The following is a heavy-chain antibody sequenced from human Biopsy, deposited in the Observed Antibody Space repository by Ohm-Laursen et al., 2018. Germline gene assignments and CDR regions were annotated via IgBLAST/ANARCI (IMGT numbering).Heavy chain of an antibody. CDR1: GGTFSSDI. D-gene: IGHD3-22*01. J-gene: IGHJ5*02. Sequence: SSVKVSCKASGGTFSSDIFAWVRQAPGQRPEWMGDVMPFFGTAQYAPKLQGRVSMTADKTTYTAYMELTSLTSEDTAVYFCARHYYDTSGYNWFDPWGQGALVTVSS. CDR3: ARHYYDTSGYNWFDP. CDR2: VMPFFGTA. V-gene: IGHV1-69*06.